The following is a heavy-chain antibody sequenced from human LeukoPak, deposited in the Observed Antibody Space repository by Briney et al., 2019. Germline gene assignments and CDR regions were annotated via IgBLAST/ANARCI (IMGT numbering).Heavy chain of an antibody. CDR2: IYFSGST. Sequence: SETLSLTCTVSGGSISSVYWSWIRQPPGEGLEWVGYIYFSGSTNYNPSLKSRVTISLDTSKNQFSLKLSSVTAADTAVCYCARGYDTIFGVVITDDAFDIWGQGTMVTVSS. J-gene: IGHJ3*02. CDR3: ARGYDTIFGVVITDDAFDI. CDR1: GGSISSVY. D-gene: IGHD3-3*01. V-gene: IGHV4-59*01.